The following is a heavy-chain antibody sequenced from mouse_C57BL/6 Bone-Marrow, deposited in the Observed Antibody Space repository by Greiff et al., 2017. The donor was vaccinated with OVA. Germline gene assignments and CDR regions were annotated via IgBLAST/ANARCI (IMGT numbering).Heavy chain of an antibody. CDR3: TTTVVAPGYYFDY. V-gene: IGHV1-15*01. D-gene: IGHD1-1*01. J-gene: IGHJ2*01. Sequence: VQRVESGAELVRPGASVTLSCKASGYTFTDYEMHWVKQTPVHGLEWIGAIDPETGGTAYNQKFKGKAILTADKSSSTAYMELRSLTSEDSAVYYCTTTVVAPGYYFDYWGQGTTLTVSS. CDR2: IDPETGGT. CDR1: GYTFTDYE.